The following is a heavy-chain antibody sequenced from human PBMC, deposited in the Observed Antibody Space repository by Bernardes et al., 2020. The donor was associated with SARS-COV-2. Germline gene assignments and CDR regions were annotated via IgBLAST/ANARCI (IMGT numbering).Heavy chain of an antibody. CDR3: AVATNSYYGMDV. Sequence: GGALRLSCLASWFLFSSYWRHLVRPAPGKGVVWVSRINSDGSTTSYADSVKGRFTISRDNAKNTLYLQMNSLRAEDTAVYYCAVATNSYYGMDVWGQGTTVTVSS. D-gene: IGHD5-12*01. CDR1: WFLFSSYW. J-gene: IGHJ6*02. CDR2: INSDGSTT. V-gene: IGHV3-74*01.